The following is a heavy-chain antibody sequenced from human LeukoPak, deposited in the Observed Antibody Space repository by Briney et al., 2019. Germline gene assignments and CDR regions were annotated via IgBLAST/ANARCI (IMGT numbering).Heavy chain of an antibody. CDR2: ISGSGGST. CDR1: GFTFSSYA. CDR3: VRFRGSFGLDY. J-gene: IGHJ4*02. D-gene: IGHD3-10*01. Sequence: GSLRLSCAASGFTFSSYAMSWVRQAPGKGLEWVSAISGSGGSTYYADSVKGRFTISRDNSKSTLYLQMNGLRAEDTAVYYCVRFRGSFGLDYWGQGTLVTVSS. V-gene: IGHV3-23*01.